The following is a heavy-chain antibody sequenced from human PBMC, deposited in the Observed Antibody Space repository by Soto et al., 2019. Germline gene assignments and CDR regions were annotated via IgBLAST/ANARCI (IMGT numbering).Heavy chain of an antibody. CDR3: ARDYYGLLTGYYFDY. Sequence: EVQLVESGGGLVQPGGSLRLSCAASGFSFSSYSMHWVRQAPGEGLVWLSRINSDGSKMVYADSVKGRFTISRDNAKNTLYLEMSGLGAEDTAVYYCARDYYGLLTGYYFDYWGQGTLVTVSS. J-gene: IGHJ4*02. CDR1: GFSFSSYS. CDR2: INSDGSKM. D-gene: IGHD3-9*01. V-gene: IGHV3-74*01.